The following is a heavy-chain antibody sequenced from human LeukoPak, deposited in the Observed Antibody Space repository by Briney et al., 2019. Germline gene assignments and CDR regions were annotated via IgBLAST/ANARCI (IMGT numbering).Heavy chain of an antibody. Sequence: GGSLRLFCAASGFTFDDYAMHWVRQAPGKGLEWVSLISGDGGSTYYADSVKGRFTISRDNSKNSLYLQMNSLRTEDTALYYCAKEDYYDSSGPGGYWGQGTLVTVSS. CDR1: GFTFDDYA. CDR3: AKEDYYDSSGPGGY. J-gene: IGHJ4*02. D-gene: IGHD3-22*01. V-gene: IGHV3-43*02. CDR2: ISGDGGST.